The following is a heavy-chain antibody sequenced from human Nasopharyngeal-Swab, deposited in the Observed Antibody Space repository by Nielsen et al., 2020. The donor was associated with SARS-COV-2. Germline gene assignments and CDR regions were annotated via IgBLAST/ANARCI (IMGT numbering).Heavy chain of an antibody. V-gene: IGHV4-4*02. CDR1: GGSISSSNW. CDR2: IYHSGST. J-gene: IGHJ3*02. D-gene: IGHD3-3*01. Sequence: SETLSLTCAVSGGSISSSNWWSWVRQPPGKGLEWIGEIYHSGSTNYNPPLKSRVTISVDKSKNQFSLKLSSVTAADTAVYYCARDRALRFLEWLNGVRAFDIWGQGTMVTVSS. CDR3: ARDRALRFLEWLNGVRAFDI.